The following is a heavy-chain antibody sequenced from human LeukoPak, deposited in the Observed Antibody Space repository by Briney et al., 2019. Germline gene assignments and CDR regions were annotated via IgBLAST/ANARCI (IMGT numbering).Heavy chain of an antibody. Sequence: DTLSLLLSVSGGYINSLLWTWVRQPPRKGLEWIASVFYSGSTDYNPSLKSRVTMSLDTSKNQFSLRLSSVTAADTAVYYCARHGSGWRFDYWGQGTLVTVSS. V-gene: IGHV4-59*08. CDR2: VFYSGST. CDR3: ARHGSGWRFDY. CDR1: GGYINSLL. J-gene: IGHJ4*02. D-gene: IGHD6-19*01.